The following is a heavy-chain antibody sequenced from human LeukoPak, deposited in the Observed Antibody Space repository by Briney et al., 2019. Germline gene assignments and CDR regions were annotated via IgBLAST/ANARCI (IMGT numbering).Heavy chain of an antibody. V-gene: IGHV3-30*09. CDR3: ARDFLVGAPDFLDF. CDR1: GFTFGPYA. CDR2: TDGNRK. J-gene: IGHJ4*02. D-gene: IGHD1-26*01. Sequence: PGGSLRLSCAATGFTFGPYAMHWVRQAPGKGLEWLAVTDGNRKIYSDSVEGRFAISSDSSKNTLYLQMNALRDEDTAVYYCARDFLVGAPDFLDFWGQGTLVTVSS.